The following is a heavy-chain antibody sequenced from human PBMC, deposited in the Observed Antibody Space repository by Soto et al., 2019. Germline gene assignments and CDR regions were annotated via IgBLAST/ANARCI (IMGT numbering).Heavy chain of an antibody. CDR3: ARKAGYDFWSGYYFWFDP. J-gene: IGHJ5*02. D-gene: IGHD3-3*01. CDR2: INHSGST. V-gene: IGHV4-34*01. Sequence: QVQLQQWGAGLLKPSETLSLTCAVYGGSFSGYYWSWIRQPPGKGLEWIGEINHSGSTNYNPSLKSRVTRSVDTSKNQFSLKLSSVTAADTAVYYCARKAGYDFWSGYYFWFDPWGQGTLVTVSS. CDR1: GGSFSGYY.